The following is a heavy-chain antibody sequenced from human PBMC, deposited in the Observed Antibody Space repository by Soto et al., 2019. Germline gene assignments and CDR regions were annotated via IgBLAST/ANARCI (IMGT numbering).Heavy chain of an antibody. CDR1: GFTFTSYA. J-gene: IGHJ4*02. D-gene: IGHD6-13*01. Sequence: LRLSCAASGFTFTSYAMNWVRLAPGKGLEWVSAISGTGYNTYYADSVKGRFTISRDNTKNTLYLQMNSLRAEDTAVYYCAKAGFSSSWSPTYFDYWGQGILVTVS. CDR3: AKAGFSSSWSPTYFDY. CDR2: ISGTGYNT. V-gene: IGHV3-23*01.